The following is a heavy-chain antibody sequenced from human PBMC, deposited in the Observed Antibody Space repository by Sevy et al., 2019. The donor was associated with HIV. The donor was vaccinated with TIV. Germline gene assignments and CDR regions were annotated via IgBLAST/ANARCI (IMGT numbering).Heavy chain of an antibody. CDR1: GFTFSSYA. J-gene: IGHJ4*02. Sequence: GGSLRLSCAASGFTFSSYAMHWVRQAPGKGLEWVAVISYDGSNKYYADSVKGRFTISRDNSKNTLYLQMNSLRAEDTAVYYCARDPLAMATIGGYFDYWGQGTLVTVPS. CDR3: ARDPLAMATIGGYFDY. V-gene: IGHV3-30-3*01. D-gene: IGHD5-12*01. CDR2: ISYDGSNK.